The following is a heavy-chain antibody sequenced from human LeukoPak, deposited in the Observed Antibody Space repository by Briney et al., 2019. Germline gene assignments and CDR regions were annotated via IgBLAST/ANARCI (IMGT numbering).Heavy chain of an antibody. CDR1: GGSVSSGSYY. CDR2: IYYSGST. Sequence: SETPSLTCTVSGGSVSSGSYYWSWIRQPPGKGLEWIGYIYYSGSTNYNPSLKSRVTISVDTSKNQFSLKLSSVTAADTAVYYCARGGRGIAVAGTIAFDIWGQGTMVTVSS. D-gene: IGHD6-19*01. CDR3: ARGGRGIAVAGTIAFDI. V-gene: IGHV4-61*01. J-gene: IGHJ3*02.